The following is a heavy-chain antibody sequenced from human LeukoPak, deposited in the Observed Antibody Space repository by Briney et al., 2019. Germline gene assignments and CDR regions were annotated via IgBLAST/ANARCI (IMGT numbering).Heavy chain of an antibody. V-gene: IGHV3-23*01. Sequence: GGSLRLSCAASGFTFSSYAMSWVRQAPGKGLEWVSAISGSGGSTYYADSVKGRFTISRDNSKNTLYLQMNSLRAEDTAVYYCARDLAYCGGDCFGNWFDPWGQGTLVTVSS. J-gene: IGHJ5*02. CDR3: ARDLAYCGGDCFGNWFDP. D-gene: IGHD2-21*02. CDR2: ISGSGGST. CDR1: GFTFSSYA.